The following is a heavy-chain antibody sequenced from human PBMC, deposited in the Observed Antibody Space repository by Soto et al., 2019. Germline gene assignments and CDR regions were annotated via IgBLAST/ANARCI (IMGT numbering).Heavy chain of an antibody. CDR3: ATGAPSGAFDI. V-gene: IGHV1-46*01. CDR1: GYTLTSYY. Sequence: ASVNVSCKAAGYTLTSYYMHWVRQAPGQGLEWMGIINPSGGSTSYAQKFQGRVTMTRDTSTSTVYMELSSLRSEDTAVYYCATGAPSGAFDIWGQGTMVTVSS. J-gene: IGHJ3*02. CDR2: INPSGGST.